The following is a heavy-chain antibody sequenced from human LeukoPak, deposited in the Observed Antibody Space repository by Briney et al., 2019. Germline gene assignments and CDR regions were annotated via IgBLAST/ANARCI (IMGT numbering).Heavy chain of an antibody. V-gene: IGHV3-23*01. CDR1: GFTFSSYY. J-gene: IGHJ4*02. CDR3: AKAGYSYGYPYWGY. Sequence: GGSLRLSCAASGFTFSSYYMSWVRQSPGKGLEWVSAISGSGGSTYYADSVKGRFTISRDNSKNTLYLQMNSLRAEDTAVYYCAKAGYSYGYPYWGYWGKGTLVTVSS. CDR2: ISGSGGST. D-gene: IGHD5-18*01.